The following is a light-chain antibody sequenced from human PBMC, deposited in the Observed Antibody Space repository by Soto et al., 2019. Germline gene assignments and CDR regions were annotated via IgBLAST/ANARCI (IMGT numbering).Light chain of an antibody. CDR3: QLSFTTPYT. CDR1: QSITSY. CDR2: AAS. Sequence: IQMTQSPSSLSASVGDRVTITCRASQSITSYLNWYQQKPGKTPKVLIYAASNLQSGVPSRFSGSGSETDFTLTISGLQPESFATYYCQLSFTTPYTFVQATKLEIK. J-gene: IGKJ2*01. V-gene: IGKV1-39*01.